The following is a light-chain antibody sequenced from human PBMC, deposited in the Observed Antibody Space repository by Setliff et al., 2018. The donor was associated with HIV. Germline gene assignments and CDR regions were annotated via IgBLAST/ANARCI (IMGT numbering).Light chain of an antibody. CDR1: SSDVGGYNY. CDR2: DAS. Sequence: QSALTQPASVSGSPGQSITISCTGTSSDVGGYNYVSWYQQHPGKAPKLIIYDASNRPSGVSNRFSGSKSGNTASLTISGLQAEDETDYYCSSYTSTLYVFGSGTKVTVL. CDR3: SSYTSTLYV. V-gene: IGLV2-14*03. J-gene: IGLJ1*01.